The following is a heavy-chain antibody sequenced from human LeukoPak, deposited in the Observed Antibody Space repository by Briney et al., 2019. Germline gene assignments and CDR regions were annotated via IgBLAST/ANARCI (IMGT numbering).Heavy chain of an antibody. J-gene: IGHJ6*03. CDR1: GGSISSSSYY. CDR3: ARVTGDVVGPFYYYYLDV. CDR2: IYSSANI. D-gene: IGHD2-15*01. V-gene: IGHV4-39*07. Sequence: SETLSLTCTVSGGSISSSSYYWGWIRQPPGKGLEWIGRIYSSANIDYNPSLESRVTLSIDTSKNQFSLKLSSVTAADTAVYYCARVTGDVVGPFYYYYLDVWGKGTTVTISS.